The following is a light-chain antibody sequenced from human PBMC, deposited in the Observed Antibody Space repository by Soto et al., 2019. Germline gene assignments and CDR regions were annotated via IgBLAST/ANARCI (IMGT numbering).Light chain of an antibody. CDR2: TAS. J-gene: IGKJ2*01. Sequence: DIQLTQSPSSLSASVGDRVTITCRAGQSINSNLNWYQKKLGKAPQLLIYTASTLQSGVPSRFSGSGSGTDFTLTISGLQPEDLATYDCPQSYSTSYTFGKGTRLDIE. CDR1: QSINSN. CDR3: PQSYSTSYT. V-gene: IGKV1-39*01.